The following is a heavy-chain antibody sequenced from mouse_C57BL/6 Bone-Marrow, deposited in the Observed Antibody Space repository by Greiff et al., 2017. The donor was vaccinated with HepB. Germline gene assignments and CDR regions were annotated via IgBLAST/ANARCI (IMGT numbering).Heavy chain of an antibody. V-gene: IGHV14-4*01. CDR1: GFNIKDDY. J-gene: IGHJ4*01. CDR3: TTRSLLWFYYAMDY. Sequence: VQLQQSGAELVRPGASVKLSCTASGFNIKDDYMHWVKQRPEQGLEWIGWIDPENGDTEYASKFQGKATITADTSSNTAYLQLSSLTSEDTAVYYCTTRSLLWFYYAMDYWGQETSVTVSS. CDR2: IDPENGDT. D-gene: IGHD2-2*01.